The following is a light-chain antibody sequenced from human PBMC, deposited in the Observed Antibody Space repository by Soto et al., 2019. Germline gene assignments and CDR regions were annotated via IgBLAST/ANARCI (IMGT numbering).Light chain of an antibody. Sequence: QAVVTQEPSLTVSPGGTVTLTCGSSTGAVTSGHYPYWIQQKPGQAPRTLIYDTSNKHSWTPARFSGSLLGGKAALTLSGAQPEDESDYYCFLSYSGVHVVFGGGTKVTVL. CDR1: TGAVTSGHY. V-gene: IGLV7-46*01. CDR3: FLSYSGVHVV. J-gene: IGLJ2*01. CDR2: DTS.